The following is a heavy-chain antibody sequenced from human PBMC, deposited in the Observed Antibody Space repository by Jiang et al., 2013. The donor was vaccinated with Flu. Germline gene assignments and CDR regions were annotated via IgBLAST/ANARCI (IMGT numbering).Heavy chain of an antibody. J-gene: IGHJ3*02. D-gene: IGHD6-19*01. CDR3: ARFSSGWYSWNAFDI. V-gene: IGHV1-8*01. Sequence: NPNSGNTGYAQKFQGRVTMTRNTSISTAYMELSSLRSEDTAVYYCARFSSGWYSWNAFDIWGRRDNVTVSS. CDR2: NPNSGNT.